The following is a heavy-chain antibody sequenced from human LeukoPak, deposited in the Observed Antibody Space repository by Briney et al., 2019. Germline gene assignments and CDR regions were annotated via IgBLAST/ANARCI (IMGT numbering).Heavy chain of an antibody. D-gene: IGHD3-10*01. J-gene: IGHJ4*02. CDR1: GFTFSSYG. CDR2: ISGSGGST. V-gene: IGHV3-23*01. Sequence: GGSLRLSCAASGFTFSSYGMSWVRQAPGKGLEWVSAISGSGGSTYYADSVKGRFTISRDNSKNTLFLQMNSLRAEDTAVYYCARDLRYDGSDYWGQGTLVTVSS. CDR3: ARDLRYDGSDY.